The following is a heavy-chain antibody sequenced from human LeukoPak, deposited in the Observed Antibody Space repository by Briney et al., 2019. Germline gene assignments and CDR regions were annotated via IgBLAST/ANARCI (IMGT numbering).Heavy chain of an antibody. V-gene: IGHV3-74*01. J-gene: IGHJ6*02. CDR1: GFTFSSNW. CDR3: AKVPAGTVYYYGMDV. CDR2: INEDGSTT. Sequence: GGSLRLSCAASGFTFSSNWMHWVRQAPGKGLVWVSRINEDGSTTNYADSVKGRSTIFRDNAKNTLYLQMNSLRAEDTAVYYCAKVPAGTVYYYGMDVWGQGTTVTVSS. D-gene: IGHD6-13*01.